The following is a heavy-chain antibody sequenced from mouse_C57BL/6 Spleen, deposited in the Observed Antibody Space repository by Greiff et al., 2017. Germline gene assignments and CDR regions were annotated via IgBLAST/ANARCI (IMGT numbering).Heavy chain of an antibody. CDR2: ISDGGSYT. CDR3: ARDTRSTRGYFDV. J-gene: IGHJ1*03. D-gene: IGHD5-1*01. Sequence: EVMLVESGGGLVKPGGSLKLSCAASGFTFSSYAMSWVRQTPEKRLEWVATISDGGSYTYYPDNAKNNLYLQMSHLKSEDTAMYYCARDTRSTRGYFDVWGTGTTVTVSS. CDR1: GFTFSSYA. V-gene: IGHV5-4*01.